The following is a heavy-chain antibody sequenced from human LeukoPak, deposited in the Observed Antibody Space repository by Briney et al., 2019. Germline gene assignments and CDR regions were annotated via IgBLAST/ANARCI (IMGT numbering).Heavy chain of an antibody. Sequence: SQTLSLTCAISGDSVSSNSAAWNWIRQSPSRGLEWLGRTYYRSKWYNDYAVSVKSQITINPDTSKNQSSLQLNSVTPEDTAVYYCARDRIAVAGTGPSRAYYYYGMDVWGQGTTVTVSS. V-gene: IGHV6-1*01. J-gene: IGHJ6*02. D-gene: IGHD6-19*01. CDR2: TYYRSKWYN. CDR1: GDSVSSNSAA. CDR3: ARDRIAVAGTGPSRAYYYYGMDV.